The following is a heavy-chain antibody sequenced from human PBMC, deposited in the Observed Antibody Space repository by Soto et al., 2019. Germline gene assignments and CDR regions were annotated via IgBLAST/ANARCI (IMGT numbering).Heavy chain of an antibody. CDR3: ARGGGGRWYSGDY. V-gene: IGHV1-8*01. CDR1: GYTFTNYH. D-gene: IGHD6-13*01. CDR2: MNPNSGDT. Sequence: QVQLVQSGAEVKKPGASVKVSCKASGYTFTNYHIHWVRQATGQGLEWMGWMNPNSGDTDYAQKFQGRVTMTRDTSITAAYVGLGGLRLGDTAGYYCARGGGGRWYSGDYWGQGTLVTVSS. J-gene: IGHJ4*02.